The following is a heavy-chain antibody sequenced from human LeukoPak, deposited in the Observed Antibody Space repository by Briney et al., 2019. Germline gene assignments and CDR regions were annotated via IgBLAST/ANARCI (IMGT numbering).Heavy chain of an antibody. CDR3: ARDYDSSGSLHY. D-gene: IGHD3-22*01. V-gene: IGHV1-2*02. CDR2: INPNSGGT. J-gene: IGHJ4*02. CDR1: GYTFTGYY. Sequence: ASVKVSCKASGYTFTGYYMHWVRQAPGQGLEWMGWINPNSGGTNYAQKFQGRVTMTRDTSISTAYMELSRLRSDDTAVYYCARDYDSSGSLHYWGQGTLVTVSS.